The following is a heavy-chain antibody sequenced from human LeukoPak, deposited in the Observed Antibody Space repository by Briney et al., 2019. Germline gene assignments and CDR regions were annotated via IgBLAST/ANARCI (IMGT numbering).Heavy chain of an antibody. CDR2: IYSGGST. D-gene: IGHD3-22*01. V-gene: IGHV3-53*01. Sequence: GGSLRLSCAASGFTVSSNYMSWVRQAPGKGLEWVSVIYSGGSTYYADSVKGRFTISRVNSKNTLYLQMNSLRAEDTAVYYCARAFGYDAFDIWGQGTMVTVSS. J-gene: IGHJ3*02. CDR1: GFTVSSNY. CDR3: ARAFGYDAFDI.